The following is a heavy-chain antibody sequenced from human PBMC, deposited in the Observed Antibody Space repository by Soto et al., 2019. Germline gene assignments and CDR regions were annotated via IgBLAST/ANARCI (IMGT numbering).Heavy chain of an antibody. V-gene: IGHV4-4*02. J-gene: IGHJ5*02. CDR3: ARLGAHYQSLDP. CDR1: GDSISNNKW. D-gene: IGHD2-2*01. CDR2: MHHSGSI. Sequence: SETLSLTCSVSGDSISNNKWWSWVRQPPGKGLEWIGEMHHSGSIHYNASLKSRVTISLETSKSQISLRLSSVTAADTAIYYCARLGAHYQSLDPWGPGTLVTVSS.